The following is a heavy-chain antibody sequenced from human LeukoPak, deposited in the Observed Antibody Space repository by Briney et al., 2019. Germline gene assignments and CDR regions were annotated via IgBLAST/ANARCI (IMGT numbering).Heavy chain of an antibody. D-gene: IGHD3-22*01. CDR3: ARWGYFDSSGYFVVDY. CDR1: GGSISRYY. CDR2: IHYSGST. J-gene: IGHJ4*02. Sequence: PSETLSLTCTVSGGSISRYYWNWIRQPPGERLEWIGWIHYSGSTAYNPSLESRVIMSVDTSKNHISLKMTSVTAADTATYYCARWGYFDSSGYFVVDYWGQGALVTVSS. V-gene: IGHV4-59*01.